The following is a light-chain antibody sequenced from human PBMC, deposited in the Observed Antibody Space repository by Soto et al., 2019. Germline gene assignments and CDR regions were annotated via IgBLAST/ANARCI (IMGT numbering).Light chain of an antibody. CDR3: KQYNNWPPIT. CDR2: GAS. V-gene: IGKV3-15*01. CDR1: QSVSIN. Sequence: EIVMTQSPATLSVSPGERATLSCRASQSVSINLAWYQQKPGQAPRLLIYGASTRATGIPARFSGSGSGTEFTLTISSLQSEDFAVYCCKQYNNWPPITCGGGTKVEIK. J-gene: IGKJ4*01.